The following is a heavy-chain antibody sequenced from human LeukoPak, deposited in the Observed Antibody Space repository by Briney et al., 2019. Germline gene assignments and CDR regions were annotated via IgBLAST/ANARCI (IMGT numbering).Heavy chain of an antibody. CDR2: IKIDGSST. V-gene: IGHV3-74*01. CDR3: ARDMAGTTSFDY. D-gene: IGHD1-1*01. J-gene: IGHJ4*02. Sequence: GGSLRLSCAASGFTFSSYWMHWVRQATGKGLVWVSRIKIDGSSTNYADSVKGRFTISRDNAKNTLYLQMISLRAEDTAVYYCARDMAGTTSFDYWGQGTLVTVSS. CDR1: GFTFSSYW.